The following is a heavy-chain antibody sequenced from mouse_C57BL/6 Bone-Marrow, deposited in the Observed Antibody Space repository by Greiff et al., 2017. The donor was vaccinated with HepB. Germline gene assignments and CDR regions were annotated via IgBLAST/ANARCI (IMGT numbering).Heavy chain of an antibody. V-gene: IGHV7-3*01. CDR3: ASPLGRDYYGSSFYAMDY. J-gene: IGHJ4*01. D-gene: IGHD1-1*01. Sequence: EVQLVESGGGLVQPGGSLSLSCAASGFTFTDYYMSWVRQPPGKALEWLGFIRNKANGYTTEYSASVKGRFTISRDNSQSILYLQMNALRAEDSATYYCASPLGRDYYGSSFYAMDYWGQGTSVTVSS. CDR1: GFTFTDYY. CDR2: IRNKANGYTT.